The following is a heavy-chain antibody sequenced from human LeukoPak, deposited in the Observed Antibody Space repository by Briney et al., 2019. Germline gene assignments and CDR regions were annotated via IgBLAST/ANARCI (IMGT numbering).Heavy chain of an antibody. CDR3: ARAYDSTFPHYYYMDV. J-gene: IGHJ6*03. CDR2: INSDGSST. D-gene: IGHD3-22*01. Sequence: GGSLRLSCVASGFTFNSYWMHWVRQAPGKGLLWVSRINSDGSSTSYADSVKGRFTVSRDNAKNTLYLQMNSLRAEDTAVYYCARAYDSTFPHYYYMDVWGKGTTVTISS. CDR1: GFTFNSYW. V-gene: IGHV3-74*01.